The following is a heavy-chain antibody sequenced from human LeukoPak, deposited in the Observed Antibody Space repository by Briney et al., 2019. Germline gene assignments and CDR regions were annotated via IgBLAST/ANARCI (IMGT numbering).Heavy chain of an antibody. CDR2: IHYSGRT. J-gene: IGHJ4*02. V-gene: IGHV4-59*08. CDR3: ATLRGSASAVFDY. CDR1: GGSVSSDY. D-gene: IGHD4/OR15-4a*01. Sequence: SETLSLTCTVSGGSVSSDYWSWIRQPPGKALEWIGHIHYSGRTSYNPSLNTRVPISRDTSKNQVSLNLRSVTAADTAMYYCATLRGSASAVFDYWGLGTLVTVSS.